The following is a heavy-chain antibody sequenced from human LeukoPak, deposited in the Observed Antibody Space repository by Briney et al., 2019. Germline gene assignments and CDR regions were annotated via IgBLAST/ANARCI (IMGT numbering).Heavy chain of an antibody. CDR1: GFTFSSYG. CDR3: ARENSEDAFDI. V-gene: IGHV3-30*03. Sequence: GGSLRLSCAASGFTFSSYGMHWVRQAPGKGLEWVAVISYDGSNKYYADSVKGRFTISRDNSKNTLYLQMNSLRAEDTAVYYCARENSEDAFDIWGQGTMVTVSS. CDR2: ISYDGSNK. J-gene: IGHJ3*02. D-gene: IGHD2/OR15-2a*01.